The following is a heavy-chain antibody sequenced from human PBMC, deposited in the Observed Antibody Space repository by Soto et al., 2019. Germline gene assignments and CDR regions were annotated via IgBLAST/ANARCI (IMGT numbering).Heavy chain of an antibody. Sequence: EVQLVESGGGLVQPGGSLRLPCAASGFTLSLYSMSRVRQAPGKGLEWVSYISRSSTGIHYADSVKGRFTISRDDATNSMHLQMNSLRDGDTAVYYCARAVTWGLDVWGQGTTVSISS. CDR3: ARAVTWGLDV. V-gene: IGHV3-48*02. CDR1: GFTLSLYS. CDR2: ISRSSTGI. J-gene: IGHJ6*02. D-gene: IGHD3-10*01.